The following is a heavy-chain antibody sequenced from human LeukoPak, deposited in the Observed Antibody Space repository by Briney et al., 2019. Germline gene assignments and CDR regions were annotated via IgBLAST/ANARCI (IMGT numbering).Heavy chain of an antibody. CDR2: IIPIFGTA. J-gene: IGHJ6*02. CDR3: ARDCSGGSCYYYYGMDV. CDR1: GGTFSSYA. Sequence: SVKVSCKASGGTFSSYAISWVRQAPGQGLEWMGGIIPIFGTANYAQKFQGRVTITADESTSTAYMELSSLRSEDTAVYYCARDCSGGSCYYYYGMDVWGQGTTVTVSS. V-gene: IGHV1-69*13. D-gene: IGHD2-15*01.